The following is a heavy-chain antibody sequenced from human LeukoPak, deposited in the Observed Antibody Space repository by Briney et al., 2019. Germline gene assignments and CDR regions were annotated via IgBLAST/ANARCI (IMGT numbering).Heavy chain of an antibody. V-gene: IGHV5-51*01. CDR1: GYSFTKYW. CDR2: IYPGDSDT. D-gene: IGHD4-23*01. Sequence: GESLKISCKGSGYSFTKYWIGWVRQISGKGLEWMGIIYPGDSDTRYSPSFQGQVTISADKSISTAYLQWSSLKATDTAMYYCARLAVGNPADYWGQGTLATVSS. CDR3: ARLAVGNPADY. J-gene: IGHJ4*02.